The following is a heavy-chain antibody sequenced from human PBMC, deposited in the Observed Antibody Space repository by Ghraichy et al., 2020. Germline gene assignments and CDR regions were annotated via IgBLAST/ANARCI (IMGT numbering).Heavy chain of an antibody. CDR3: ARLITMIRGVPNDGLDV. Sequence: ASVKVSCKASGYTFTSYDINWVRQATGQGLEWMGWMSPNSGNTGYAQKFQGRVTITRNTSISTAYMELSSLRSEDTAVYYCARLITMIRGVPNDGLDVWGQGTTVTVSS. CDR2: MSPNSGNT. V-gene: IGHV1-8*03. J-gene: IGHJ6*02. D-gene: IGHD3-10*01. CDR1: GYTFTSYD.